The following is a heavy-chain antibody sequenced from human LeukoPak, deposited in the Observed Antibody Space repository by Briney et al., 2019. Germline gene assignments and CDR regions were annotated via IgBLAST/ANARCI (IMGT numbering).Heavy chain of an antibody. CDR3: ARVPPDYYGMDV. J-gene: IGHJ6*02. V-gene: IGHV4-59*01. Sequence: SETLSLTCTVSGGSISSYYWSWIRQPPGKGLEWIGYIYYSGSTNYNPSLKSRVTISVDTSKNQFSLKLSSVTAADTAVYYCARVPPDYYGMDVWGQGTTDTVSS. CDR2: IYYSGST. CDR1: GGSISSYY.